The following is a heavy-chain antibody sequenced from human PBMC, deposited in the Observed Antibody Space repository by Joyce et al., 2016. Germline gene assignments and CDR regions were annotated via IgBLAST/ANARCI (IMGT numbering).Heavy chain of an antibody. CDR3: AKDVRVYSSSSFGFDY. J-gene: IGHJ4*02. V-gene: IGHV3-23*01. Sequence: EVQLLESGGGLVQPGGSLRLSCAASGFTFSSYAMSWVRQAPGRGLEGVSPISASGGSTYYADSVKGRFTISRDNSKNTLYLQMNSQRAEDTAVYYCAKDVRVYSSSSFGFDYWGQGTLVTVSS. CDR1: GFTFSSYA. D-gene: IGHD6-6*01. CDR2: ISASGGST.